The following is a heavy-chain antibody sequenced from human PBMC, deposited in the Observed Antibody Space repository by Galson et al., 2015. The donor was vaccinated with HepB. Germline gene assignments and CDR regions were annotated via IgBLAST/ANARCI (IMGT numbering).Heavy chain of an antibody. CDR3: TGPRGDYMDV. CDR1: GVTFSGAA. Sequence: SLRLSCAASGVTFSGAAVHWVRQASGKGLEWVGHIRSRANGYATAYAASVKDRFTIYRDDSKSTAYLQMNSLKTEDTAVYYCTGPRGDYMDVWGKGTTVTVSS. CDR2: IRSRANGYAT. J-gene: IGHJ6*03. V-gene: IGHV3-73*01.